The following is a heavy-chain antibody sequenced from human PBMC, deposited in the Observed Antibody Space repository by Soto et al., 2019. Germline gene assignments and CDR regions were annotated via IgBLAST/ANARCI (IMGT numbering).Heavy chain of an antibody. CDR1: GFTFDDHA. D-gene: IGHD3-3*01. CDR2: ISWNGKII. CDR3: AKGGPDPFWGGGRCYFES. V-gene: IGHV3-9*01. J-gene: IGHJ4*02. Sequence: EVQLVESGGDLVHPGRSLRLSCAASGFTFDDHAMHWVRRVPGRALEWVSSISWNGKIIGYADSVEGRFTTSRDNAKNSLYLQMNSLRPEDTASYFCAKGGPDPFWGGGRCYFESWGRGTLVTVSS.